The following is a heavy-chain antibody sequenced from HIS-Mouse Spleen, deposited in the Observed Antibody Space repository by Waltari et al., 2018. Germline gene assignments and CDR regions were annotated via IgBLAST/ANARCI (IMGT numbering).Heavy chain of an antibody. CDR3: ARDQGSSYYYYYYDMDV. J-gene: IGHJ6*02. CDR2: IYYSGST. D-gene: IGHD6-6*01. V-gene: IGHV4-39*07. Sequence: QLQLQESGPGLVKPSETVSLTCTVSGGSISSRSHNRGWFRRPPWKGLEWIGSIYYSGSTSDNPSLKSRVTTLVETSKNQSSLKLSSVTAADTAVYYCARDQGSSYYYYYYDMDVWGQGTTVTVSS. CDR1: GGSISSRSHN.